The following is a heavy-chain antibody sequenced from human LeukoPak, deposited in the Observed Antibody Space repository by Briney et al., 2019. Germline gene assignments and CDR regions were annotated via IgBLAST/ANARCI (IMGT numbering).Heavy chain of an antibody. V-gene: IGHV3-74*01. CDR2: VNSDGSGT. CDR3: AREKGRGVISPYYDC. CDR1: GFTFSRYS. D-gene: IGHD3-10*01. J-gene: IGHJ4*02. Sequence: GGSLRLSCAASGFTFSRYSMHWVRQAPGKGLVWVSHVNSDGSGTDYADSVKGRFTISRDNAKNTLYLQMNSLRVEDTAVYFCAREKGRGVISPYYDCWGQGTLVTVSS.